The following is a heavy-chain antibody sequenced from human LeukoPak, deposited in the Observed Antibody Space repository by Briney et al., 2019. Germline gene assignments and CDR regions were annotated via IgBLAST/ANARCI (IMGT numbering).Heavy chain of an antibody. CDR3: ARDYYDSSGYFLAFDY. D-gene: IGHD3-22*01. Sequence: SETLSLTCTVSGSSISSYYWSWIRQPPGKGLEWIGYIYYSGSTNYNPSLKSRVTISVDASKNQFSLKLSSVTAADTAVYYCARDYYDSSGYFLAFDYWGQGTLVTVSS. J-gene: IGHJ4*02. V-gene: IGHV4-59*01. CDR1: GSSISSYY. CDR2: IYYSGST.